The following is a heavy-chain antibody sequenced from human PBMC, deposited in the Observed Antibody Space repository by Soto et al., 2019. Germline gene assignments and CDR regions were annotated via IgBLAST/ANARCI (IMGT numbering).Heavy chain of an antibody. CDR3: AKDHVGYASVGGDY. CDR1: GFTFSNYA. D-gene: IGHD2-2*01. CDR2: ISGAGGAT. Sequence: EVQLLESGGGLVQPGGSLRLSCAASGFTFSNYAMSWVRQAPGKGLEWVSNISGAGGATFYADSVKGRFTISRDNSKSPRSLQWNSLRAEDTAISYCAKDHVGYASVGGDYCGQGTLVTVSS. V-gene: IGHV3-23*01. J-gene: IGHJ4*01.